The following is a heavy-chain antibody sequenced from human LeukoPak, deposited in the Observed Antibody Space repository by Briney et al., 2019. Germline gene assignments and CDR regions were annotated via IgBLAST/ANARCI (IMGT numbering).Heavy chain of an antibody. Sequence: SETLSLTCAVYGGSFSGYYWSRIGQPPGKGLEWIGEINHSGSTNYNPSLKSRVTISVDTSKNQFSLKLSSVTAADTAVYYCARQTPPPPNSSGWYRGYWYFDLWGRGTLVTVSS. V-gene: IGHV4-34*01. CDR3: ARQTPPPPNSSGWYRGYWYFDL. CDR2: INHSGST. J-gene: IGHJ2*01. D-gene: IGHD6-19*01. CDR1: GGSFSGYY.